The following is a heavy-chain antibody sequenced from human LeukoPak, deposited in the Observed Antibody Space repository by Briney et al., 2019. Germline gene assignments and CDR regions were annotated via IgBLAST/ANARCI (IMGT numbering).Heavy chain of an antibody. D-gene: IGHD3-10*01. CDR2: IYYSGST. V-gene: IGHV4-59*08. J-gene: IGHJ4*02. CDR1: GGSISSYY. Sequence: PSETLSLTCTVSGGSISSYYWSWIRQPPGKGLEWIAYIYYSGSTNYNPSLKSRVTISVDTSKNQFSLKLSSVTAADTAVYYCARLDGSGSYYRFDYWGQGTLVTVSS. CDR3: ARLDGSGSYYRFDY.